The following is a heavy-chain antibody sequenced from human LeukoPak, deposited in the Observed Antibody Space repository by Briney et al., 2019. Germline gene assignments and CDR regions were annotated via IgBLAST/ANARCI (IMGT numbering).Heavy chain of an antibody. Sequence: PSETLSLTCAVSGGSISSGGYSWSWIRQPPGKGLEWIGYIYHSGSTYYNPSLKSRVTISVDRSKNQFSLKLSSVTAADTAVYYCARAPLYCGGDCWFDPWGQGTLVTVSS. V-gene: IGHV4-30-2*01. CDR1: GGSISSGGYS. CDR3: ARAPLYCGGDCWFDP. CDR2: IYHSGST. J-gene: IGHJ5*02. D-gene: IGHD2-21*02.